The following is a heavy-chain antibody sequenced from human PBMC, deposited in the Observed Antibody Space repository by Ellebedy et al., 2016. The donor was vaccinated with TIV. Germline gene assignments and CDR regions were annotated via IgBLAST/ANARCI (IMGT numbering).Heavy chain of an antibody. CDR2: IIPLFGVA. CDR1: GDTFSSSG. J-gene: IGHJ3*02. Sequence: SVKVSCXASGDTFSSSGISWVRQAPGQGLEWMGGIIPLFGVASHSQKFQGRVTITADESTSTAYMELSSLRSEDTAVYYCARGGPRIVVVITTSEDAFDIWGQGTMVTVSS. D-gene: IGHD3-22*01. V-gene: IGHV1-69*13. CDR3: ARGGPRIVVVITTSEDAFDI.